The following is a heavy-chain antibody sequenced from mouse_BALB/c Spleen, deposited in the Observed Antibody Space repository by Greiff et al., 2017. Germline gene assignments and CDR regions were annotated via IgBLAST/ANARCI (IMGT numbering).Heavy chain of an antibody. CDR1: GYTFTSYW. J-gene: IGHJ4*01. CDR3: ARGEDYYAMDY. Sequence: VQLQQSGAELARPGASVKLSCKASGYTFTSYWMQWVKQRPGQGLEWIGAIYPGDGDTRYTQKFKGKATLTADKSSSTAYMQLSSLASEDSAVYYCARGEDYYAMDYWGQGTSVTVSS. V-gene: IGHV1-87*01. CDR2: IYPGDGDT.